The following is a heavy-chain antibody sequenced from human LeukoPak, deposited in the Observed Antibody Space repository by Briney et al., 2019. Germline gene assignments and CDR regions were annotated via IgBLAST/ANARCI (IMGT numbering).Heavy chain of an antibody. CDR2: IYHSGST. CDR1: GYSISSGYY. Sequence: SGTLSLTCTVSGYSISSGYYWGWIRQPPGKGLEWIGNIYHSGSTYYNPSLKSRLTISVDTSKNQFSLKLSSVTAADTAMYYCARSEWEGDAFDIWGQGTMVTVSS. CDR3: ARSEWEGDAFDI. D-gene: IGHD1-26*01. J-gene: IGHJ3*02. V-gene: IGHV4-38-2*02.